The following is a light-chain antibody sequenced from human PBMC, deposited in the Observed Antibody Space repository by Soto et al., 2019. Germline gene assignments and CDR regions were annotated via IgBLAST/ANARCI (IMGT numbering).Light chain of an antibody. CDR2: KAS. V-gene: IGKV1-5*03. CDR1: QSISSW. J-gene: IGKJ1*01. Sequence: DIQMTQSPSTLSASVGDRVTITCRASQSISSWLAWYQQKPGKAPKLLIYKASSLESGVPSRFSGSGSGTEFTLTIRSLQPDDFATYYFQQYNSYPWTFGHGTKVAIK. CDR3: QQYNSYPWT.